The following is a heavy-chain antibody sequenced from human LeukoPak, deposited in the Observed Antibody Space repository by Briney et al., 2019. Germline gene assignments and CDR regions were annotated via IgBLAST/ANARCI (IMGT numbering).Heavy chain of an antibody. CDR1: GFTFSSYA. V-gene: IGHV3-64D*06. CDR2: ISSNGGST. J-gene: IGHJ4*02. D-gene: IGHD6-19*01. CDR3: LKDTLHSSGWYPFDY. Sequence: GGSLRLSCSASGFTFSSYAMHWVRHPPGQGLEYVSAISSNGGSTYYADSVKRRFTISRDNSKSKLYLQMSSLRAEDTAVYYCLKDTLHSSGWYPFDYWGQGTLVTVSS.